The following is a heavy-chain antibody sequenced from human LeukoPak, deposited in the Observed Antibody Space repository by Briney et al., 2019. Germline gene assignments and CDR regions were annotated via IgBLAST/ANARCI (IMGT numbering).Heavy chain of an antibody. CDR2: INPNSGGT. Sequence: ASVKVSCKASGYTFTSYGISWVRQAPGQGLEWMGWINPNSGGTNCAQKFQGRVTMTRDTSISTAYMELSRLRSDDTAVYYCARDLIQWELAGWGQGTLVTVSS. CDR3: ARDLIQWELAG. D-gene: IGHD1-26*01. V-gene: IGHV1-2*02. J-gene: IGHJ4*02. CDR1: GYTFTSYG.